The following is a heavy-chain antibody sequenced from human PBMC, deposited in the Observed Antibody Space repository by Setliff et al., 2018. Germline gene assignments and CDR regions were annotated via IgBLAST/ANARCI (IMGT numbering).Heavy chain of an antibody. Sequence: PSETLSLTCNVYGESFDTYYWSWIRQPPGKGLEWFGEINQSGSGDYNPSFKGRVTISVDTSKKQFSLTLRCVTAADTALYYCRQAVVGRDVFDIWGQGTVVTVS. J-gene: IGHJ3*02. CDR3: RQAVVGRDVFDI. CDR2: INQSGSG. V-gene: IGHV4-34*01. D-gene: IGHD1-1*01. CDR1: GESFDTYY.